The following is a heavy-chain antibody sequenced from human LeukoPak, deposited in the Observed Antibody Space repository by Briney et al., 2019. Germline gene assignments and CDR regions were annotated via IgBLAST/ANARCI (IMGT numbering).Heavy chain of an antibody. Sequence: SETLSLTCTVSGYSISSGYYWGWIRQPPGKGLEWIGSIYHSGSTYYNPSLKSRATMSVDTSKNQFSLKLSSVTAADTAVYYCARQRRLRQWLVRWYFDYWGQGTLVTVSS. CDR3: ARQRRLRQWLVRWYFDY. CDR1: GYSISSGYY. V-gene: IGHV4-38-2*02. CDR2: IYHSGST. D-gene: IGHD6-19*01. J-gene: IGHJ4*02.